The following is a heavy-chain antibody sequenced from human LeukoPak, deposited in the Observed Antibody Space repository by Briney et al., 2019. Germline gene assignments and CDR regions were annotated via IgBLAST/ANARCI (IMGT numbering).Heavy chain of an antibody. D-gene: IGHD3-22*01. CDR2: IYPGDSDT. Sequence: GESLKISCKGSGYSFTSYWIGWVRQMPGKGLEWMGIIYPGDSDTRYSPSFQGQVTISADKSISTAYLQWSSLEASDTAMYYCARRGYYDSSGYYFGNYWGQGTLVTVSS. CDR3: ARRGYYDSSGYYFGNY. CDR1: GYSFTSYW. J-gene: IGHJ4*02. V-gene: IGHV5-51*01.